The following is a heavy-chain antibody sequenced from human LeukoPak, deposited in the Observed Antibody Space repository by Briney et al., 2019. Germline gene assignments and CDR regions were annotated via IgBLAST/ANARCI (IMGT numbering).Heavy chain of an antibody. CDR1: GFTFSDYY. V-gene: IGHV3-11*01. CDR2: ISSSGSTI. Sequence: GGSLRLSCAASGFTFSDYYMSWIRQAPGKGLEWVSYISSSGSTIYYADSVKGRFTISRDNAKNSLYLQMNSLRAEDTAVYYCARAGGFLEWLHPRWYFDLWGRGTLVTVSS. J-gene: IGHJ2*01. CDR3: ARAGGFLEWLHPRWYFDL. D-gene: IGHD3-3*01.